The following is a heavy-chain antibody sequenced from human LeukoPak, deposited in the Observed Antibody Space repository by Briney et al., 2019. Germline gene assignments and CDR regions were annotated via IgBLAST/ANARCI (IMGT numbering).Heavy chain of an antibody. CDR2: ILPADSDT. CDR3: ARLATQASFDY. D-gene: IGHD5-12*01. J-gene: IGHJ4*02. Sequence: PGESLKISCKASGYDFSGYWIGWVRQVPGKGPEWVGMILPADSDTRYSPSFQGQVTISTDKSIGTAYLQWSSLKASDTAMYYCARLATQASFDYWGQGTLVTVSS. CDR1: GYDFSGYW. V-gene: IGHV5-51*01.